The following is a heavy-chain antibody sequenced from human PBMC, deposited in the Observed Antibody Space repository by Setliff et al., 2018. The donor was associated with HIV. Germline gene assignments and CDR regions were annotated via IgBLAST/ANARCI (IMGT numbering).Heavy chain of an antibody. J-gene: IGHJ4*02. D-gene: IGHD3-22*01. CDR1: GYSFTDYY. CDR3: ARGMDYYDTSGYYQYYLDY. Sequence: ASVKVSCKASGYSFTDYYIHWVRQAPGQGREWMGWINPKSDGTNYAQKFQGWITMTRDTSISTAYMELSRLRSDDTAVYHCARGMDYYDTSGYYQYYLDYWGQGTLVTVSS. V-gene: IGHV1-2*04. CDR2: INPKSDGT.